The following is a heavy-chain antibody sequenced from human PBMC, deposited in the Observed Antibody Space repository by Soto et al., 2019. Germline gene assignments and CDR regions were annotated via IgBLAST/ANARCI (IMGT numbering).Heavy chain of an antibody. D-gene: IGHD3-10*01. Sequence: QVQLVQSGAEVKKPGASVKVSCKASGYTFTSYYMHWVRQAPGQGLEWRGIINPSGGSTSYAQKFQGRVTMTRDTSTSTVYMELSSLRSEDTAVYYCAREPAYYYGSGSYDDYWGQGTLVTVSS. V-gene: IGHV1-46*01. CDR1: GYTFTSYY. CDR2: INPSGGST. CDR3: AREPAYYYGSGSYDDY. J-gene: IGHJ4*02.